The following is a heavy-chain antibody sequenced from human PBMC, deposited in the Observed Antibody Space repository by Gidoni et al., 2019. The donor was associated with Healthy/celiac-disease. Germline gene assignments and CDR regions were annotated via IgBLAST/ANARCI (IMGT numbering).Heavy chain of an antibody. Sequence: EVQLVESGGGLVQPGGSLRLSCAASGFTFSSYWMSWVRQAPGKGLEWVANIKQDGSEKYYVDSVKGRFTISRDNAKNSLYLQMNSLRAEDTAVYYCARGVVLMVYATHFDYWGQGTLVTVSS. CDR2: IKQDGSEK. D-gene: IGHD2-8*01. J-gene: IGHJ4*02. CDR3: ARGVVLMVYATHFDY. CDR1: GFTFSSYW. V-gene: IGHV3-7*03.